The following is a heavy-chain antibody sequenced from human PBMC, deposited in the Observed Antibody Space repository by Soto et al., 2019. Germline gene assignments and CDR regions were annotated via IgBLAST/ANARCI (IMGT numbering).Heavy chain of an antibody. CDR2: ISAYNGNT. CDR3: GREYYYGRGGAS. Sequence: QVQLGQSGAEVKKPGASVKVSCKASGYTFTSYGISWVRQAPGQGLEWMGWISAYNGNTNYSQRLQGRGTMTTDTSTRTAYMEMRRMRDDDTAVYYAGREYYYGRGGASWGQGTLVTVSS. V-gene: IGHV1-18*01. J-gene: IGHJ5*02. CDR1: GYTFTSYG. D-gene: IGHD3-10*02.